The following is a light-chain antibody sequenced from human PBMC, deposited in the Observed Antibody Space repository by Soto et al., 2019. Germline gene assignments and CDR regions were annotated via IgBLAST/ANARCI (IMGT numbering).Light chain of an antibody. CDR2: GAS. CDR1: QSISGT. Sequence: EIVMTQSPATLSVSPGGRATLSCRASQSISGTLAWYQQKPGQAPRLLIYGASNRATGIPDRFSGSGSGTDFTLTISRLEPEDFAVYYCQPYGSTLSWTFGQGTKVDIK. J-gene: IGKJ1*01. V-gene: IGKV3-20*01. CDR3: QPYGSTLSWT.